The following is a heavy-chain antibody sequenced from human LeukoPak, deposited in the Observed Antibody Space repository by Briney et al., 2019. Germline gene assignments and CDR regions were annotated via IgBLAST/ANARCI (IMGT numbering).Heavy chain of an antibody. CDR2: INHSGST. Sequence: PSETLSLTCAVYGGSFSGYYWSWIRQPPGKGLEWIGEINHSGSTNYNPSLKSRVTISVDTSKNQFSLKLSSVTAADTAVYYCARHISSYGLYYFDYWGQGTLVTVSS. CDR1: GGSFSGYY. V-gene: IGHV4-34*01. CDR3: ARHISSYGLYYFDY. D-gene: IGHD5-18*01. J-gene: IGHJ4*02.